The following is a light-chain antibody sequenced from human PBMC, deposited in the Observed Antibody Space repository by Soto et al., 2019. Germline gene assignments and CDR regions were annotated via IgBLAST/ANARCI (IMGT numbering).Light chain of an antibody. Sequence: QSALTQPASVSGSPGQSITISCTGTSSDIGTYNYVSWYQQHPGQAPKLMIYDVSNRPSGVSDRFSGAKSGNTASLTISGLQPEDEADYYCYSCRRSRGTRHVFGSGTKVTVL. CDR1: SSDIGTYNY. J-gene: IGLJ6*01. V-gene: IGLV2-14*03. CDR3: YSCRRSRGTRHV. CDR2: DVS.